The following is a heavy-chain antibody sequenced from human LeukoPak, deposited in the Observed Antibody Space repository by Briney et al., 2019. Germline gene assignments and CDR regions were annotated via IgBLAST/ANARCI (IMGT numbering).Heavy chain of an antibody. J-gene: IGHJ5*02. Sequence: GGSLRLSCAASGFTFSSYWMSWVRQAPGKGLEWVANIKQDGSEEYYVDSVKGRFTISRDNAKNSLYLQMNSLRAEDTAVYYCARVFKGKYCSSTSYSPSWFDPWGQGTLVTVSS. V-gene: IGHV3-7*04. CDR2: IKQDGSEE. CDR1: GFTFSSYW. D-gene: IGHD2-2*01. CDR3: ARVFKGKYCSSTSYSPSWFDP.